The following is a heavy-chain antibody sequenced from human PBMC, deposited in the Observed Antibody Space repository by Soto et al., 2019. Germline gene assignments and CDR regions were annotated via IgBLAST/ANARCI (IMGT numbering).Heavy chain of an antibody. J-gene: IGHJ5*02. D-gene: IGHD4-4*01. CDR1: GGSFIGYY. V-gene: IGHV4-34*01. CDR3: ARGNSNYVNWFDP. CDR2: INHSGST. Sequence: LSLTCAVYGGSFIGYYWSWIRQPPGKGLEWIGEINHSGSTNYNPSLKSRVTISVDTSKNQFSLKLSSVTAADTAVYYCARGNSNYVNWFDPWGQGTLVTVSS.